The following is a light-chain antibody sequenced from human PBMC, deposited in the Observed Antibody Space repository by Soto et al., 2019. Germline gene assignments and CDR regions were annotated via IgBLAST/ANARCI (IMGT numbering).Light chain of an antibody. CDR3: CSYAGSSTPYV. Sequence: QSVLTQPAPVSGSPGQSITISCTGTSSDVGSYNLVSWYQQHPGKAPKLMIYEVSKRPSGVSNRFSGSKSGNTASLTISGLQAEDEADYYCCSYAGSSTPYVFGTGTRSPS. CDR1: SSDVGSYNL. CDR2: EVS. V-gene: IGLV2-23*02. J-gene: IGLJ1*01.